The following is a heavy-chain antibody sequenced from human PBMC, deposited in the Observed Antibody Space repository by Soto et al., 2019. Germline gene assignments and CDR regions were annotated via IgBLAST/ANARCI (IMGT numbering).Heavy chain of an antibody. CDR2: IAYDGSDR. V-gene: IGHV3-30*04. J-gene: IGHJ5*02. CDR3: ARDLQAGTEKVNWFAP. Sequence: QVQLVESGGGVVQPGRSLRLSCAASGFSISRSAMHWVRQAPGKGLEWVAVIAYDGSDRWYADSAKGRFTITRDNSNNTKYLQMRSLRGEDTAAYYCARDLQAGTEKVNWFAPWGQGTLVTVSS. CDR1: GFSISRSA.